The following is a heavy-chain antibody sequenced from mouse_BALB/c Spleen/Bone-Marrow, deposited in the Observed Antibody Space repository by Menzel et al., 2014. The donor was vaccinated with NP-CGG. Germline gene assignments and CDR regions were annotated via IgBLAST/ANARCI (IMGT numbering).Heavy chain of an antibody. CDR3: ARGGDRYDDWFAY. D-gene: IGHD2-14*01. CDR2: IYPYNGGT. J-gene: IGHJ3*01. CDR1: GYTFTDYN. V-gene: IGHV1S29*02. Sequence: EVQVVESGPELVKPGASVKISCKASGYTFTDYNMHWVKQSHGKSLEWIGYIYPYNGGTGYNQKFKSKATLTVDNSSSTAYMELRSRTSEDSAVYYCARGGDRYDDWFAYWGQGTLVTVSA.